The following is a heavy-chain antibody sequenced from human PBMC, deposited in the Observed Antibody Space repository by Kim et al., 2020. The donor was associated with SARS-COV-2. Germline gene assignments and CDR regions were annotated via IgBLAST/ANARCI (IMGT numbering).Heavy chain of an antibody. J-gene: IGHJ4*03. CDR3: AYRVYYYDSSGYYYTGTWPSFDY. CDR1: GGSISSSSYY. CDR2: INYSGST. D-gene: IGHD3-22*01. Sequence: SETLSLTCTVSGGSISSSSYYWGWIRQPPGKGLEWIGSINYSGSTYYNPSLKSRVTISVDTSKNQFSLKLSSVTAADTAVYYCAYRVYYYDSSGYYYTGTWPSFDYWGHGTLVTVSS. V-gene: IGHV4-39*01.